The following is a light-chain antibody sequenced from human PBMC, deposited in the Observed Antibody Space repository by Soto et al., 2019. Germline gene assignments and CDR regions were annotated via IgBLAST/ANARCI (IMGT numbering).Light chain of an antibody. Sequence: EIALTQSPGTLSVSPGERATLSCRASQSVSSNLAWYQQKPGQAPRLLIYGASSRATGIPDRFSGSGFGTDFTLTISRLEPEDFAVYSCQQYAIFPPTFGQGTKVDIK. V-gene: IGKV3-20*01. CDR2: GAS. CDR1: QSVSSN. CDR3: QQYAIFPPT. J-gene: IGKJ1*01.